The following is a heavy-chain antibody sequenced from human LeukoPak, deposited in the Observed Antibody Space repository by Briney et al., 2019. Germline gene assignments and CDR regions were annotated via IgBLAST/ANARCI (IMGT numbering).Heavy chain of an antibody. CDR2: ISGNGDDT. D-gene: IGHD5-12*01. J-gene: IGHJ4*02. CDR3: AKDDAPARWLRSPQLLDH. CDR1: GFTFSSYG. V-gene: IGHV3-23*01. Sequence: GGSLRLSCAVSGFTFSSYGMTWVRQAPGKGLEWVSTISGNGDDTYYADSVEGRFTISRDNSENTLYLQMNRLRAEDAAIYFCAKDDAPARWLRSPQLLDHWGQGTLVTVSS.